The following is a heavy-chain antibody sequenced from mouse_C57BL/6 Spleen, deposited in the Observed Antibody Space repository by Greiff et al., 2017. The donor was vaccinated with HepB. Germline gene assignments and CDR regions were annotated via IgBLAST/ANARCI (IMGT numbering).Heavy chain of an antibody. J-gene: IGHJ1*03. CDR1: GYTFTSYW. CDR3: ARGYYGSSYRYFDV. V-gene: IGHV1-69*01. Sequence: QVQLKQPGAELVMPGASVKLSCKASGYTFTSYWMHWVKQRPGQGLEWIGEIDPSDSYTNYNQKFKGKSTLTVDKSSSTAYMQLSSLTSEDSAVYYCARGYYGSSYRYFDVWGTGTTVTVSS. CDR2: IDPSDSYT. D-gene: IGHD1-1*01.